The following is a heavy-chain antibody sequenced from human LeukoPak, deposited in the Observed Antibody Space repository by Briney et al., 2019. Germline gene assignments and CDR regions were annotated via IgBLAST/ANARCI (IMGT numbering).Heavy chain of an antibody. CDR1: GFTFSDYY. CDR3: ARGGQERVYYYDSSGYYFDY. V-gene: IGHV3-11*01. Sequence: PGGSLRLSCAASGFTFSDYYMSWIRQAPGKGLEWVSYISSSGSTIYYADSVKGRFTISRDNAKNSLYLQMNSLRAEDTAVYYCARGGQERVYYYDSSGYYFDYWGQGTLVTVSS. J-gene: IGHJ4*02. CDR2: ISSSGSTI. D-gene: IGHD3-22*01.